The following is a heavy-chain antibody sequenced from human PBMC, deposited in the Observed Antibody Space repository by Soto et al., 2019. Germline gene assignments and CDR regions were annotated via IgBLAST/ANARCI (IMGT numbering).Heavy chain of an antibody. CDR3: AHSRLSLFGVQIDY. J-gene: IGHJ4*02. Sequence: SGPTLVKPTQTLTLTCTFSGFSLSTSGVGVGWIRQPPGKALEWLALIYWNDDKRYSPSLKSRLTITKDTSKNQVVLTMTNMDPVDTATYYCAHSRLSLFGVQIDYWGQGTLVTVSS. CDR1: GFSLSTSGVG. CDR2: IYWNDDK. V-gene: IGHV2-5*01. D-gene: IGHD3-16*02.